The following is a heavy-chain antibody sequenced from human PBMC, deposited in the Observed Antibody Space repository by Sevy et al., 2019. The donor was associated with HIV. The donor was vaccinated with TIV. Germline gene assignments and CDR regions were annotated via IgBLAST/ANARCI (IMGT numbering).Heavy chain of an antibody. D-gene: IGHD6-19*01. Sequence: SETLSLTCTVSGGSISSGGYYWSWIRQHPGKGLEWIGYIYYSGSTYYNPSLKSRVTISVDTSKNQFSLKLSSVTAADTAVYYCAGDQGQWLEGGMDVWGQGTTVTVSS. CDR3: AGDQGQWLEGGMDV. CDR2: IYYSGST. J-gene: IGHJ6*02. V-gene: IGHV4-31*03. CDR1: GGSISSGGYY.